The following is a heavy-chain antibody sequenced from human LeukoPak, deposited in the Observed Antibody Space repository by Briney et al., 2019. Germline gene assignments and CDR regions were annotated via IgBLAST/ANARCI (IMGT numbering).Heavy chain of an antibody. D-gene: IGHD1-26*01. CDR1: GGTFTGYP. CDR3: ARGGSDFEYYYYGMDV. CDR2: IIPIFGTA. J-gene: IGHJ6*04. V-gene: IGHV1-69*06. Sequence: GASLKFSCKASGGTFTGYPISWLGQPPGQGLEWMGGIIPIFGTANYAKKFQGRVTITADKSTSTAYMELSSLRSEDTAVYYCARGGSDFEYYYYGMDVWGKGTTVTVSS.